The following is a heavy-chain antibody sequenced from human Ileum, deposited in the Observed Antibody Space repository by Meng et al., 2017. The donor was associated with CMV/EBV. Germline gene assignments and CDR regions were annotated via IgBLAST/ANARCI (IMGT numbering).Heavy chain of an antibody. Sequence: SGFTFSNYWMHWVRQAPGKGLMWISRIQRDGTTADYADSVKGRFTTFRDNGKNILYLQMNSLTVDDTAVYYCVRDPDLDDVSNNRFDPWGQGTLVTVSS. CDR1: GFTFSNYW. CDR2: IQRDGTTA. J-gene: IGHJ5*02. D-gene: IGHD5/OR15-5a*01. V-gene: IGHV3-74*01. CDR3: VRDPDLDDVSNNRFDP.